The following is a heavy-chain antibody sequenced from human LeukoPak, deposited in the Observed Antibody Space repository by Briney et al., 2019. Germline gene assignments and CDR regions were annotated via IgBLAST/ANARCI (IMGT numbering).Heavy chain of an antibody. V-gene: IGHV3-30-3*01. Sequence: PGGSLRLSCAASGFTFSSYAMHWVRQAPGKGLEWVAVISHDGSNKYYADSVKGRFTISRDNSKNTLYLQMNSLRAEDTAVYYCARGYYDSSGYESPAEVLSDYWGQGTLVTVSS. CDR3: ARGYYDSSGYESPAEVLSDY. CDR1: GFTFSSYA. J-gene: IGHJ4*02. D-gene: IGHD3-22*01. CDR2: ISHDGSNK.